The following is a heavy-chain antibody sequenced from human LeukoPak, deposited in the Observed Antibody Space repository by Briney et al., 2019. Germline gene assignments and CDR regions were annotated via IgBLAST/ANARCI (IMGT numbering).Heavy chain of an antibody. CDR3: ARPYGSGRAIDAFDI. D-gene: IGHD3-10*01. J-gene: IGHJ3*02. CDR1: GYTFTGYY. CDR2: INPNSGGT. Sequence: ASVKVSCKASGYTFTGYYMHWVRQAPGQGLEWMGWINPNSGGTNYAQKFQGRVTMTRDTSISTAYMELSRLRSDDTAVYYCARPYGSGRAIDAFDIWGQGTMVTVSS. V-gene: IGHV1-2*02.